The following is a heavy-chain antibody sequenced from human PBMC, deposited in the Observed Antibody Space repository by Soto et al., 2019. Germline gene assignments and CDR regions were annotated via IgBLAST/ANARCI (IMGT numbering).Heavy chain of an antibody. Sequence: QVQLVQSGAEVKESGASVKVSCKASGYTFTGYYIHWVRQAPGQGLERVGEISPKSGGTRYAQKFQGRVTMTKDTSITTVYMELINLSPDDTAVYYCGKGRSGEVGVFYWGQGTLVTVHS. CDR1: GYTFTGYY. CDR3: GKGRSGEVGVFY. J-gene: IGHJ4*02. V-gene: IGHV1-2*02. CDR2: ISPKSGGT. D-gene: IGHD3-16*01.